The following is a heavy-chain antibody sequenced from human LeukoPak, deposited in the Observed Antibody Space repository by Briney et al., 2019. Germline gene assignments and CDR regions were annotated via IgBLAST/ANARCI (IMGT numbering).Heavy chain of an antibody. CDR3: TTDLGITMIRGVFVS. CDR1: GFTFNNAW. CDR2: IKSNPDGETT. J-gene: IGHJ5*02. V-gene: IGHV3-15*05. D-gene: IGHD3-10*01. Sequence: GGSLRLSCAASGFTFNNAWMTWVRQAPGKGLEWVGRIKSNPDGETTDFAAPVKGRFTISRDDSKNTLYLQMRIVQIEDTAVYFCTTDLGITMIRGVFVSWGQGTLVTVSS.